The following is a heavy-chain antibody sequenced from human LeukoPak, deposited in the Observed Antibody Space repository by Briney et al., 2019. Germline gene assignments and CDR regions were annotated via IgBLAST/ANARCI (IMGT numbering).Heavy chain of an antibody. V-gene: IGHV3-21*01. J-gene: IGHJ4*02. CDR3: ARDTPSYCSGGSCYG. D-gene: IGHD2-15*01. CDR1: GFPFSSYS. Sequence: GGSLRLSRAASGFPFSSYSMNWVRQAPGKGLEWVSSISSSSSYIYYADSVKGRFTISGDNGKNSLYLQMNSLRAEDTAVYYCARDTPSYCSGGSCYGWGQGTLVTVSS. CDR2: ISSSSSYI.